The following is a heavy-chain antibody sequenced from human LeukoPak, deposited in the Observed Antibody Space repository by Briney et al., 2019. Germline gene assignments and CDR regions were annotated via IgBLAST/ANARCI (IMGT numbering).Heavy chain of an antibody. CDR3: ARGQPDSGGHYYSWYFDY. D-gene: IGHD3-22*01. J-gene: IGHJ4*02. CDR2: ISSSGSVA. CDR1: GFMFGSFS. Sequence: GGSLRLSCAASGFMFGSFSMNWVRQAPGRGLEWVSSISSSGSVAYYTDSVKGRFTVSKDNARNSLHLQMNNLAVEDTATYFCARGQPDSGGHYYSWYFDYWGQGTPVTVSS. V-gene: IGHV3-21*01.